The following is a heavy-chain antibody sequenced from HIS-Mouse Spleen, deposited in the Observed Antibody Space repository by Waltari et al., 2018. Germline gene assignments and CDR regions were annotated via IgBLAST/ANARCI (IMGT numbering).Heavy chain of an antibody. CDR2: IYYSGGT. J-gene: IGHJ5*02. CDR3: ARRKSIAARQGWFDP. D-gene: IGHD6-6*01. CDR1: GGSISSYY. V-gene: IGHV4-59*01. Sequence: QVQLQESGPGLVKPSETLSLTCTVSGGSISSYYWSWSRHPPGKGLEWIGYIYYSGGTNYNPSLKCRVTMSVDTSKNQFSRKLSSVTAADTAVYYCARRKSIAARQGWFDPWGQGTLVTVSS.